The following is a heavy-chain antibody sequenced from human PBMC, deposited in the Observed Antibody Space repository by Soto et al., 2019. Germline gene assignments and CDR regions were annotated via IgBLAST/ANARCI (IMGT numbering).Heavy chain of an antibody. CDR1: GGCISTGSYY. D-gene: IGHD3-22*01. CDR3: ARDYDSSGDY. V-gene: IGHV4-39*01. CDR2: IYYSGST. Sequence: QLQLQESGPGLVKPSETLSLTCTVSGGCISTGSYYWGWIRQPPGKGLEWIGSIYYSGSTYYNPSLKSRVTISVDTSKNQFSLKLSSVTAADTAVYYCARDYDSSGDYWGQGTLVTVSS. J-gene: IGHJ4*02.